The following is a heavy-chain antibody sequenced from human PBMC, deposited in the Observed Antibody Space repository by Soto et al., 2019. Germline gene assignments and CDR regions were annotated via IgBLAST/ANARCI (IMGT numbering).Heavy chain of an antibody. V-gene: IGHV1-3*01. CDR1: GYTFTSYA. Sequence: QVQLVQSGAEVKKPGASVKVSCKASGYTFTSYAMHWVRQAPGQRLEWMGWINAGNGNTKYSQKFQGRVTITRDTSASTAYMELSSLRSEDTAVYYCERDSMAYFRGWFDPWGQGTLVTVSS. CDR2: INAGNGNT. CDR3: ERDSMAYFRGWFDP. J-gene: IGHJ5*02. D-gene: IGHD1-26*01.